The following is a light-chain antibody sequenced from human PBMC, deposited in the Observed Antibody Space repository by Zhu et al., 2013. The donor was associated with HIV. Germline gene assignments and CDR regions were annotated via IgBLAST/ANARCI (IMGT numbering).Light chain of an antibody. CDR1: QSVSSSY. V-gene: IGKV3-20*01. CDR3: QQYGSSPPLT. Sequence: EIVLTQSPGTLSLSPGERATLSCRASQSVSSSYLAWYQQKPGQAPRLLIYGASSRATGIPDRFXGSGSGTDFTLTISRLEPEDFAVYYCQQYGSSPPLTFGGGTKVEIK. J-gene: IGKJ4*01. CDR2: GAS.